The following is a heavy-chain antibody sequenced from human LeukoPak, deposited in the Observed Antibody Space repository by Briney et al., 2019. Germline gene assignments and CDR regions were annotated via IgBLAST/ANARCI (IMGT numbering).Heavy chain of an antibody. CDR3: ARGRGRWQQRRGFDY. D-gene: IGHD5-24*01. CDR1: GYTFTSYG. J-gene: IGHJ4*02. Sequence: ASVKVSCKASGYTFTSYGISWVRQAPGQGLEWMGWISAYNGNTNYAQKLQGRVTMTTDTSTSTAYMELSSLRSEDTAVYYCARGRGRWQQRRGFDYWGQGTLVTVSS. V-gene: IGHV1-18*01. CDR2: ISAYNGNT.